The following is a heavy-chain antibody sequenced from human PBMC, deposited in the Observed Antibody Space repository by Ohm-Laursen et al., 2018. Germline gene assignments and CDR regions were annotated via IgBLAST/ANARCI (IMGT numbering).Heavy chain of an antibody. Sequence: TLSLTWAVYGGSFSGYYWSWIRQPPGKGLEWIGEINHSGSTNYNPSLKSRVTISVDTSKNQFSLKLSSVTAADTAVYYCARSSGYYFDYWGQGTLVTVSS. D-gene: IGHD3-22*01. V-gene: IGHV4-34*01. J-gene: IGHJ4*02. CDR3: ARSSGYYFDY. CDR2: INHSGST. CDR1: GGSFSGYY.